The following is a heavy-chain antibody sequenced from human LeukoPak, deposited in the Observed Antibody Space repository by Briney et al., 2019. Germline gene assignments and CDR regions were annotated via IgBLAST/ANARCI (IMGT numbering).Heavy chain of an antibody. CDR1: GGSISSGGYS. CDR2: IYHSGST. CDR3: ARDGDYGWYFDL. J-gene: IGHJ2*01. Sequence: PSETLSLTCAVSGGSISSGGYSWSWIRQPPGKGLEWIGYIYHSGSTYYNPSLKSRVTISVDRSKNQFSLKLSSVTAADTAVYYCARDGDYGWYFDLWGRGTPVTVSS. D-gene: IGHD4-17*01. V-gene: IGHV4-30-2*01.